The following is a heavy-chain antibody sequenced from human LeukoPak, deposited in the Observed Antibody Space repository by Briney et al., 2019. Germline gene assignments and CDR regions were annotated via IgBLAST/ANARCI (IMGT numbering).Heavy chain of an antibody. Sequence: SGTLSLTCAVSGGSISSSNWWSWVRQPPGKGLEWIGEVWHSGSTNYNPSLKSRVTMSVDKSKNQFSLKLSSVTAADTAVYYCARPRYYDFWSGYPNWYFDLWGRGTLVTVSS. J-gene: IGHJ2*01. CDR1: GGSISSSNW. CDR2: VWHSGST. V-gene: IGHV4-4*02. CDR3: ARPRYYDFWSGYPNWYFDL. D-gene: IGHD3-3*01.